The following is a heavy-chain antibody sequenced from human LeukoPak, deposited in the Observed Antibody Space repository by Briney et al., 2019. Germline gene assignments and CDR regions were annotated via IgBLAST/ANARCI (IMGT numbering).Heavy chain of an antibody. CDR3: TRDDGYNRFYI. CDR2: INDDGKTT. Sequence: PGGSLRLSCAASGFIFKKTWMTWVRQAPGKGLEWVAHINDDGKTTNHVDSVKGRFTISRDNARNLLYLQMNSLRADDTAVYYCTRDDGYNRFYIWGQGTMVSVSS. J-gene: IGHJ3*02. CDR1: GFIFKKTW. D-gene: IGHD5-24*01. V-gene: IGHV3-7*01.